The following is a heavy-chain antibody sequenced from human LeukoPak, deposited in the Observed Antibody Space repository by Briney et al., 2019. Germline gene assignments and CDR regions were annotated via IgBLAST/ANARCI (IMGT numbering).Heavy chain of an antibody. Sequence: ASVKVSCKVSGYTLTELSMHWVRQAPGKGLEWMGGFDPEDGETIYAQKFQGRVTMTEDTSTDTAYMELSSLRSEDTAVYYCATLGRTRTPIVVVPAAIIDYWGQGTLVTVSS. CDR3: ATLGRTRTPIVVVPAAIIDY. J-gene: IGHJ4*02. CDR1: GYTLTELS. V-gene: IGHV1-24*01. CDR2: FDPEDGET. D-gene: IGHD2-2*01.